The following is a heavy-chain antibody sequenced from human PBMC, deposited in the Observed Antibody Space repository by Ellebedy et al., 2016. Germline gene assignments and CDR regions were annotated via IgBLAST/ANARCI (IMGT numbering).Heavy chain of an antibody. CDR2: ISYSGST. D-gene: IGHD5-12*01. CDR1: GGSISSYY. CDR3: ARAVGDGYDLDY. V-gene: IGHV4-59*01. Sequence: SETLSLTXTVSGGSISSYYWSWIRQPPGKGLEWIGYISYSGSTNYNPSLKSRVTISVDTSKNQFSLKLSSVTAADTAVYYCARAVGDGYDLDYWGQGTLVTVSS. J-gene: IGHJ4*02.